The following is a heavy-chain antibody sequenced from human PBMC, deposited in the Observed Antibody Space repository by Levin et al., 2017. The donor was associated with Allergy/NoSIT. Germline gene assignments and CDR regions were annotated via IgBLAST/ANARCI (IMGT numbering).Heavy chain of an antibody. CDR2: IYHSGST. V-gene: IGHV4-59*01. D-gene: IGHD6-19*01. J-gene: IGHJ4*02. CDR1: GGSIGTDY. CDR3: ARDGHSGIDH. Sequence: SETLSLTCTVSGGSIGTDYWSWIRQPPGKGLEWIGYIYHSGSTNYNPSLKSRVTMSVDTSRNQFSLKLSSVTAADTAVYHCARDGHSGIDHWGQGTLVTVSS.